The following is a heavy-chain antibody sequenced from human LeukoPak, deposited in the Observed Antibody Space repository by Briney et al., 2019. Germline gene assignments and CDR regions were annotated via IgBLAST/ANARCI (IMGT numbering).Heavy chain of an antibody. V-gene: IGHV3-30*02. CDR3: AKEVGYGENWFDP. J-gene: IGHJ5*02. Sequence: GGSLRLSCAASGFTFSSYGMHWVRQAPGKGLEWVAFIRYDGSNKYYAYSVKGRFTISRDNSKNTLYLQMNSLRAEDTAVYYCAKEVGYGENWFDPWGQGTLVTVSS. CDR1: GFTFSSYG. D-gene: IGHD4-17*01. CDR2: IRYDGSNK.